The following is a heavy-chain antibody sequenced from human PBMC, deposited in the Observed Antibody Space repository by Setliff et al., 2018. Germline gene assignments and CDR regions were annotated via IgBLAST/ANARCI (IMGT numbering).Heavy chain of an antibody. CDR3: ARGDWATVPFFDY. CDR2: INHSGST. CDR1: GFSISDHY. D-gene: IGHD4-17*01. Sequence: PGGSLRLSCAASGFSISDHYMDWVRQAPGKGLEWIGEINHSGSTNYNPSLKSRVTISVDTSKNWFSLKLSSVTAADTAVYYCARGDWATVPFFDYWGQGTLVTVSS. V-gene: IGHV4-34*01. J-gene: IGHJ4*02.